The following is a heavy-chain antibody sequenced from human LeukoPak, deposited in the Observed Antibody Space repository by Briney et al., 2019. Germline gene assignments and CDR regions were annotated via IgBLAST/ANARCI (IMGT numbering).Heavy chain of an antibody. CDR3: AREVRRGTYDY. J-gene: IGHJ4*02. CDR2: MNPNSGGS. D-gene: IGHD3-16*01. Sequence: ASVKVSCKASGYTFTSYSINWVRQATGQGLEWMGWMNPNSGGSGPAQKFQGRVTMTWNTPISTAYMELSSLTSDVTAVYYCAREVRRGTYDYWGQGALVTVTP. V-gene: IGHV1-8*01. CDR1: GYTFTSYS.